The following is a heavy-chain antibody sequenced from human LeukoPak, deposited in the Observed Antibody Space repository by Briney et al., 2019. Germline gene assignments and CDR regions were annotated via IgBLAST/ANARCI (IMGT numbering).Heavy chain of an antibody. CDR3: ARAVVGKEDLDY. CDR2: ISSSSTI. J-gene: IGHJ4*02. CDR1: GFTFSSYS. Sequence: GGSLRLSCAASGFTFSSYSMNWVRQAPGKGLEWVSYISSSSTIYYADSVKGRFTISRDNAKNSLYLQMDTLGAEDTAVYYCARAVVGKEDLDYWGQGTLVTVSS. V-gene: IGHV3-48*01. D-gene: IGHD6-19*01.